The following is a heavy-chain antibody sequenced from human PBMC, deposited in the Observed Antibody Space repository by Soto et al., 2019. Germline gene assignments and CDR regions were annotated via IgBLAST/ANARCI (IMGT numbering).Heavy chain of an antibody. V-gene: IGHV3-23*01. Sequence: EVQPLESGGGLVQPGGSLRLSCAASGFSFTNFAMSWVRQAPGKGLEWVAGIGASGDITWYADSVKGRLSISRDNSKNTLYLQLNSLRFEDTAVYYCAKDDFTDRGDDYFDYWGPGTLVTVSS. CDR3: AKDDFTDRGDDYFDY. CDR2: IGASGDIT. D-gene: IGHD2-21*02. CDR1: GFSFTNFA. J-gene: IGHJ4*02.